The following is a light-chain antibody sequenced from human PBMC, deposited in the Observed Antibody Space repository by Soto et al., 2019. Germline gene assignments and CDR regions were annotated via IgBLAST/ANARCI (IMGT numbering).Light chain of an antibody. J-gene: IGKJ1*01. Sequence: DIQMTQSPSTLSASVGDRVTITCRASQSISSWLAWYQQKPGKAPKLLIYDASSLESGVPSRFSGSGSGTEFTPTISSLQPDDFATYYCQQYNSQRTFGQGTKVDIK. CDR1: QSISSW. V-gene: IGKV1-5*01. CDR3: QQYNSQRT. CDR2: DAS.